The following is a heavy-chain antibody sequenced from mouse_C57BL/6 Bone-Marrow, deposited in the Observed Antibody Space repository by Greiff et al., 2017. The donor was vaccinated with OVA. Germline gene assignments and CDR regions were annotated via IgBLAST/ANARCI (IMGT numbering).Heavy chain of an antibody. J-gene: IGHJ2*01. CDR2: IDPNSGGT. D-gene: IGHD2-4*01. Sequence: QVQLKQPGAELVKPGASVKLSCKASGYTFTSYWMHWVKQRPGRGLEWIGRIDPNSGGTKYNEKFKSKATLTVDKPSSTAYMQLSSLTSEDSAVYYCASNYDYYFDYWGQGTTLTVSS. CDR3: ASNYDYYFDY. V-gene: IGHV1-72*01. CDR1: GYTFTSYW.